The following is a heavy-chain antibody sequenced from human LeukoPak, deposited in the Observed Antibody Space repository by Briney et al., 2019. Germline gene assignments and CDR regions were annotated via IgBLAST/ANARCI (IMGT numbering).Heavy chain of an antibody. V-gene: IGHV3-7*03. Sequence: GGSLRLSCAASGFTFSSYWMNWARKAPGKGLEWVASINSDGSEGYYADVVKGRFTISRDNAKNSLYLQINSLRAEDTAVYYCARSSYSSSSSVWGQGTMVTVSS. CDR2: INSDGSEG. D-gene: IGHD6-6*01. CDR3: ARSSYSSSSSV. CDR1: GFTFSSYW. J-gene: IGHJ3*01.